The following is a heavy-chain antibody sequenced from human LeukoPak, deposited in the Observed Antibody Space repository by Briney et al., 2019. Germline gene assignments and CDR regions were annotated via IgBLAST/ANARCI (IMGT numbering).Heavy chain of an antibody. CDR2: ISSSSTI. J-gene: IGHJ4*02. CDR3: AKVNLPYDSSEDY. D-gene: IGHD3-22*01. V-gene: IGHV3-48*01. CDR1: GFTFSSYG. Sequence: PGGSLRLSCAASGFTFSSYGMNWVRQAPGKGLEWASYISSSSTIYYADSVKGRFTISRDNAKNTLYLQMNSLRAEDTAVYYCAKVNLPYDSSEDYWGQGTLVTVSS.